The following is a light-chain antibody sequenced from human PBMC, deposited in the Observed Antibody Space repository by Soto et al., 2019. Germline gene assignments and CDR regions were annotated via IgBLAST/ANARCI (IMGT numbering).Light chain of an antibody. Sequence: QSVLTQAPSTSGTPGQRVTISCSGTSSNIGGNTVNWYQQVPGTAPKLLIYRDDQRPSGGADRFSGSKSATSASLAISGLQSEDEADYYCAAWDDGLKGWLFGGGTKLTVL. CDR1: SSNIGGNT. V-gene: IGLV1-44*01. J-gene: IGLJ2*01. CDR3: AAWDDGLKGWL. CDR2: RDD.